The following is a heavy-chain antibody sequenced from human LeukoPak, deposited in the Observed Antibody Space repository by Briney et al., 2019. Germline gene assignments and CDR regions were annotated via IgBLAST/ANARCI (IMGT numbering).Heavy chain of an antibody. Sequence: GGSLRLSCAASGFTFSSYSMTWVRQAPGKGLEWVSSMSSGGRYIYYADSVRGRFTISRDNAKNSLYLLMNSLRAEDTAVYYCARDRPTGASRLFVVLWAQGTLVTVSS. D-gene: IGHD3-3*01. CDR3: ARDRPTGASRLFVVL. CDR1: GFTFSSYS. CDR2: MSSGGRYI. V-gene: IGHV3-21*01. J-gene: IGHJ4*02.